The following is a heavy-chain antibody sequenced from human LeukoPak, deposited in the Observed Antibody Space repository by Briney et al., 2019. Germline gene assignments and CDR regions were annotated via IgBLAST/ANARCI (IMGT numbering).Heavy chain of an antibody. V-gene: IGHV3-23*01. Sequence: GGSLGLSCAASGFTFSSYAMSWVRQAPGKGLEWVSAISGSGGSTYYADSVKGRFTISRDNSKNTLYLQMNSLRAEDTAVYYCAEPEGGYYDIRPDWGQGTLVTVSS. J-gene: IGHJ4*02. CDR1: GFTFSSYA. CDR3: AEPEGGYYDIRPD. CDR2: ISGSGGST. D-gene: IGHD3-22*01.